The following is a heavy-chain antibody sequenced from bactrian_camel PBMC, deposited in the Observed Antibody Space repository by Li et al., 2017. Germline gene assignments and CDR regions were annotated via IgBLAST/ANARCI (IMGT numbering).Heavy chain of an antibody. Sequence: HVQLVESGGGLVQPGGSLRLSCAASGFTFSSYYMIWVRQAPGKGLEWVSSIYSDGDSTYYADSVKGQFTISRDNAKNTVYLQMNSLKPEDTAVYYCATGPHYLVAALDEYNYWGQGTQVTVS. CDR3: ATGPHYLVAALDEYNY. CDR1: GFTFSSYY. V-gene: IGHV3-2*01. D-gene: IGHD6*01. CDR2: IYSDGDST. J-gene: IGHJ4*01.